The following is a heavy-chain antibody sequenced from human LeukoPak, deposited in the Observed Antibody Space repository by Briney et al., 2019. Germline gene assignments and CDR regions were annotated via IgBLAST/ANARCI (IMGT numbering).Heavy chain of an antibody. Sequence: SQTLSLTCTVSGGSISSGDYYWSWIRQPPGKGLEWIGYIYYSGSTHYNPSLKSRVTISVDTSKNQFSLKLSSVTAADTAVYYCARADRIATAYCSGGSCYSGWYFDYWGQGTLVTVSS. CDR2: IYYSGST. D-gene: IGHD2-15*01. J-gene: IGHJ4*02. V-gene: IGHV4-30-4*01. CDR1: GGSISSGDYY. CDR3: ARADRIATAYCSGGSCYSGWYFDY.